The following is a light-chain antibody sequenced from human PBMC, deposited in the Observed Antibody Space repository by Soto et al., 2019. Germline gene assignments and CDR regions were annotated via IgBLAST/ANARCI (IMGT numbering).Light chain of an antibody. V-gene: IGKV3-11*01. J-gene: IGKJ3*01. CDR1: QSVSSY. CDR2: DAS. Sequence: EIVLTQSPATLSLSPGERATLSCRVSQSVSSYLAWYQQKPGQAPRLLIYDASSRATGIPARFSGSGSGTDFTLTISSLEPEDFAVYYCQQRSNSFTFGPGTKVDIK. CDR3: QQRSNSFT.